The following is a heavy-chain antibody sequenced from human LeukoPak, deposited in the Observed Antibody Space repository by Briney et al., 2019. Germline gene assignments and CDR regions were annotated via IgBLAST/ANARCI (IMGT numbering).Heavy chain of an antibody. CDR2: ISSSSSTI. Sequence: XVRQAPXKGXXWGSYISSSSSTIYYADSVKGRFTISGDNAKNSLYLQMNSLRAEDTAVYYCARWVEYSSSPAASDAFDIWGQGTMVTVSS. V-gene: IGHV3-48*01. CDR3: ARWVEYSSSPAASDAFDI. D-gene: IGHD6-6*01. J-gene: IGHJ3*02.